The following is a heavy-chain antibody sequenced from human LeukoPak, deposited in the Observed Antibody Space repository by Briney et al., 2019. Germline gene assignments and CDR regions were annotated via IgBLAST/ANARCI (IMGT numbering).Heavy chain of an antibody. V-gene: IGHV4-59*12. CDR1: GGSISSYY. D-gene: IGHD6-13*01. Sequence: PSETLSLTCTVSGGSISSYYWSWIRQPPGKGLEWIGYIYYSGSTNYNPSLKSRVTISVDTSKNQFSLKLSSVTAADTAVYYCARLWSGSSWSDYWGQGTLVTVSS. CDR2: IYYSGST. J-gene: IGHJ4*02. CDR3: ARLWSGSSWSDY.